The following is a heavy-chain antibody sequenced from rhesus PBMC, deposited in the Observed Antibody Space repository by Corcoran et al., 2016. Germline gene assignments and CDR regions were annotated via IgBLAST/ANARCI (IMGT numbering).Heavy chain of an antibody. CDR2: ITYSGST. CDR1: GYSIRGYY. CDR3: ARGGIYYFDY. D-gene: IGHD2-15*01. J-gene: IGHJ4*01. V-gene: IGHV4-122*02. Sequence: QVQLQESGPGLVKPSETLSLTCAVSGYSIRGYYWSWIRQSPGKGLEWIGYITYSGSTSYNPSLKSRGTISRDTSKNQFSLKLSSVTAADTAVYYCARGGIYYFDYWGQGVLVTVSS.